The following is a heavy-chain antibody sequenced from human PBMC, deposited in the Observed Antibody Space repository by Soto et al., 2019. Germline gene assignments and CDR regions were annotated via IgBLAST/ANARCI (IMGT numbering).Heavy chain of an antibody. J-gene: IGHJ4*02. D-gene: IGHD6-13*01. Sequence: GASVKVSCKASGHTFTGYYMHWVRQAPGQGLEWMGCINPNSGGTKYAQKFQGRVTMTRDTSISTAYMELSRLRSDDTAVYYCASLGGIAAAEDYWGQGTLVTVSS. CDR3: ASLGGIAAAEDY. V-gene: IGHV1-2*02. CDR1: GHTFTGYY. CDR2: INPNSGGT.